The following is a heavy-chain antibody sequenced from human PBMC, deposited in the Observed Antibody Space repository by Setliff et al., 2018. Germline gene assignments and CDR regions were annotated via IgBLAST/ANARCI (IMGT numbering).Heavy chain of an antibody. V-gene: IGHV4-61*03. CDR3: ARVTRSASGTYYLLDY. D-gene: IGHD3-10*01. J-gene: IGHJ4*02. CDR1: GGSISNYDASISGCY. CDR2: IYYSGST. Sequence: SETLSLTCTVSGGSISNYDASISGCYWSWIRQPPGKGLEWIGYIYYSGSTNYNPSLKSRVTISVDTSKDHFSLKLTSVTAADTAIYYCARVTRSASGTYYLLDYWGQGTLVTVSS.